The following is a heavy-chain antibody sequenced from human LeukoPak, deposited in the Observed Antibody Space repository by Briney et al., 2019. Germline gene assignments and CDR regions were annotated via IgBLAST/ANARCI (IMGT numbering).Heavy chain of an antibody. J-gene: IGHJ4*02. CDR3: ARDPRGPTGYDHSGRDSFVY. Sequence: PGGSLRLSGAASGFTFTNYALHWVRQAPGKGLEWVAVIFYDGSNKYYADSVKGRFTISRDNSKDTLYLQMNSLRPEDTAVYYCARDPRGPTGYDHSGRDSFVYWGQGTLVTVSS. CDR1: GFTFTNYA. D-gene: IGHD3-22*01. CDR2: IFYDGSNK. V-gene: IGHV3-30*04.